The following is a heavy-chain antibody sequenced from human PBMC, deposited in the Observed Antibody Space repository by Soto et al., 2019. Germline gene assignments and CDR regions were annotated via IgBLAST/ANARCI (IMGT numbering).Heavy chain of an antibody. D-gene: IGHD2-15*01. CDR3: ARHLTGSFSGQDY. Sequence: SETLSLTCTVSSDSINTYFLSWIRQPPGKGLEWIGQIYSSGSPSYNPSLKSRVTISIDTSKKDVSMRLSSVTAADTAVYYCARHLTGSFSGQDYWGPGSLVTVSS. CDR1: SDSINTYF. J-gene: IGHJ4*02. V-gene: IGHV4-59*08. CDR2: IYSSGSP.